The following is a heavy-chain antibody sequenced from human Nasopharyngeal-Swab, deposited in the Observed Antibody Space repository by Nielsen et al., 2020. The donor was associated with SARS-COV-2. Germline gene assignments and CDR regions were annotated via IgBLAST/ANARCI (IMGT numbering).Heavy chain of an antibody. CDR3: ARDRGQFVRADYFDY. D-gene: IGHD6-6*01. CDR2: ISYDGSDK. V-gene: IGHV3-33*05. J-gene: IGHJ4*02. Sequence: VRQAPGKGLEWVAVISYDGSDKYYADSVKGRFTISRDNSKNTLYLQMNSLRAEDTAVYYCARDRGQFVRADYFDYWGQGTLVTVSS.